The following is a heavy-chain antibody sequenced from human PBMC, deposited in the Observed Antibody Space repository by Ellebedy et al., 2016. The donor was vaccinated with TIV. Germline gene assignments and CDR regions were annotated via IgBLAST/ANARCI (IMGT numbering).Heavy chain of an antibody. Sequence: AASVKVSCKASGYTFVSYDITWVRQATGQGLEGRGWMNPKSGNKGIIQRFKGRVTMTGDTSTSTAYLEVSSLTSEDSAVYYCARGKRDILWSDYWGQGTVVTVSP. V-gene: IGHV1-8*01. CDR3: ARGKRDILWSDY. CDR1: GYTFVSYD. J-gene: IGHJ4*02. D-gene: IGHD3-16*01. CDR2: MNPKSGNK.